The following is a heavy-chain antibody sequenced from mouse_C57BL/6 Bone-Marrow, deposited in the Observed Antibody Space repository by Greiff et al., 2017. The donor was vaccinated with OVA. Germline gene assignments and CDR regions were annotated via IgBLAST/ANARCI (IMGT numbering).Heavy chain of an antibody. Sequence: VQLQQSGAELARPGASVKLSCKASGYTFTSYGISWVKQRTGQGLEWIGEIYPRSGNTYFNEKFKGKATLTADKTSSTAYMELRSLTSEDAAVYFCARSPLLCLDDWGQGTTLTVSS. CDR1: GYTFTSYG. V-gene: IGHV1-81*01. CDR3: ARSPLLCLDD. J-gene: IGHJ2*01. D-gene: IGHD2-1*01. CDR2: IYPRSGNT.